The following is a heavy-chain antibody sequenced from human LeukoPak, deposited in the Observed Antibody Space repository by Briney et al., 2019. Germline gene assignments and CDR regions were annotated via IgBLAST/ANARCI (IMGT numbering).Heavy chain of an antibody. CDR1: GFTFSNYG. D-gene: IGHD5-12*01. V-gene: IGHV3-30*18. Sequence: PGGSLRLSCAASGFTFSNYGVHWVRQAPGKGLEWVAGISFDGSYKHYADSVEGRFTMSRDNLKNTLSLQMNSLRAEDTAVYYCAKDTAVATTGYSYSYGLDVWGQGTTVTVSS. J-gene: IGHJ6*02. CDR3: AKDTAVATTGYSYSYGLDV. CDR2: ISFDGSYK.